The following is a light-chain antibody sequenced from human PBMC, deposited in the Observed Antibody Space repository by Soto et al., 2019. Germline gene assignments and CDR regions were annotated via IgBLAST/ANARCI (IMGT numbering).Light chain of an antibody. J-gene: IGKJ4*01. CDR3: LHYSTQSIT. V-gene: IGKV1-5*01. Sequence: DIQLIQSPATLSASVGDRITITCRASENIFKFLAWYQQRSGSAPNLLIYAASDLESGVPSRFSGSGSGTEFTLSIYDLQPDDFSTYYCLHYSTQSITVGGGTKV. CDR1: ENIFKF. CDR2: AAS.